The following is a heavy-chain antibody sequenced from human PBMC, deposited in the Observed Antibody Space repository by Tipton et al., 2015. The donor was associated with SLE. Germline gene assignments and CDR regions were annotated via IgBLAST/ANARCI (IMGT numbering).Heavy chain of an antibody. D-gene: IGHD6-19*01. J-gene: IGHJ4*02. CDR2: IYYSGTT. CDR3: AREGYSSGWDGDFDY. Sequence: TLSLTCTVSGGSITGSYWSWIRLPPGKGLEWIGYIYYSGTTNYNPSLKSRVTMSVDTSKSQFSLNLNSVTAADTAVYYCAREGYSSGWDGDFDYWGQGTLVTVSS. V-gene: IGHV4-59*12. CDR1: GGSITGSY.